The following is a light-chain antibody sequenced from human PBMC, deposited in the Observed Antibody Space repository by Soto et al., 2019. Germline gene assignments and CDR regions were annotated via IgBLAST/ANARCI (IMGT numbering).Light chain of an antibody. Sequence: EIVMTQSPATLSVSPGERATLSCRASQSVSSNLAWYQQKPGQAPRLLIYGASTTATGIPARFSGSGSGRDFTLTISSLQSEDFAVYYCQQYDNWPPLTFGGGTRVEIK. V-gene: IGKV3-15*01. CDR3: QQYDNWPPLT. CDR2: GAS. CDR1: QSVSSN. J-gene: IGKJ4*01.